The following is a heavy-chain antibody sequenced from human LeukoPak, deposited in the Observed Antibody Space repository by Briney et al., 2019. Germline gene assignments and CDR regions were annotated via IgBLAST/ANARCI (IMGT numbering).Heavy chain of an antibody. CDR3: AKDKGYYGSGSYMDV. D-gene: IGHD3-10*01. CDR2: ISWDGGST. V-gene: IGHV3-43*01. Sequence: GGSLRLSCAASGFTFADYTMHWVRQAPGKGLEWVSLISWDGGSTYYADSVRGRFTISRDNGKNSLYLQMNSLRTEDTALYYCAKDKGYYGSGSYMDVWGKGTTVTVSS. J-gene: IGHJ6*04. CDR1: GFTFADYT.